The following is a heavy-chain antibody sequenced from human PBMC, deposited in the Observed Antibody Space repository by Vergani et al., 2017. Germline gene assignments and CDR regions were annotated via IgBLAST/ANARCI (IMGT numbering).Heavy chain of an antibody. Sequence: EVQLVESGGGLVQPGGSLRLSCAASGITFSRYWMSWIRQAPGKGLEWVANIKQDGSETYYVDSVKGRFTISRDNSKNTLYLQMNSLRAEDTAVYYCAKDLSSSWYVGFDYWGQGTLVTVSS. CDR3: AKDLSSSWYVGFDY. J-gene: IGHJ4*02. CDR2: IKQDGSET. D-gene: IGHD6-13*01. V-gene: IGHV3-7*03. CDR1: GITFSRYW.